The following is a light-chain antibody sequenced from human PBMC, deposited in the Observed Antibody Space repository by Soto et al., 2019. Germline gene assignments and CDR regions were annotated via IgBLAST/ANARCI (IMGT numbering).Light chain of an antibody. V-gene: IGKV3-15*01. CDR1: RGLYNK. CDR3: QQYNNWPQT. Sequence: EIVMTQSPTTLSVSPGERVTLSCRASRGLYNKVAWFQQKPGQSPRLLIYDASTRATGIPARFSGSGSGTECSLTISSLQSEDAAFYYCQQYNNWPQTFGQGTKVDIK. J-gene: IGKJ2*01. CDR2: DAS.